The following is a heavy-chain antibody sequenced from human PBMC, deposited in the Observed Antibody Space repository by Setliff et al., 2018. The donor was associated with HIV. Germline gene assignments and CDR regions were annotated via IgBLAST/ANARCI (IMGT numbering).Heavy chain of an antibody. CDR2: IIPVFGTA. Sequence: ASVKVSCKASGGPFTSAFNWVRQVPGQGLEWMGGIIPVFGTANYAQNFGGRVTITADQSTTTSYLQLNSLRFEDTAIYYCASDSPAARFEELEDHYYYFMDVWGKGTTVTVS. V-gene: IGHV1-69*13. D-gene: IGHD3-10*01. CDR1: GGPFTSA. J-gene: IGHJ6*03. CDR3: ASDSPAARFEELEDHYYYFMDV.